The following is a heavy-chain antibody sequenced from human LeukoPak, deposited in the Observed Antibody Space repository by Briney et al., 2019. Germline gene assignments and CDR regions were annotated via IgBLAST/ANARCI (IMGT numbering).Heavy chain of an antibody. D-gene: IGHD3-10*01. Sequence: ASVKVSCKASGYTFTGYYMHWVRQAPGQGLEWMGWINPNSGGTNYAQKLQGRVTMTTDTSTSTAYMELRSLRSDDTAVYYCARVSEDGSGSSYYFDYWGQGTLVTVSS. J-gene: IGHJ4*02. CDR2: INPNSGGT. CDR3: ARVSEDGSGSSYYFDY. CDR1: GYTFTGYY. V-gene: IGHV1-2*02.